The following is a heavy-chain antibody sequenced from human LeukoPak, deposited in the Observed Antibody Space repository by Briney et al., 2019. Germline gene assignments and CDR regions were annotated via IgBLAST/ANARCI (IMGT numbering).Heavy chain of an antibody. V-gene: IGHV4-59*01. CDR2: IYYSGST. CDR1: GGSISSYY. J-gene: IGHJ5*02. CDR3: AQGITIFGVVIYQA. D-gene: IGHD3-3*01. Sequence: SETLSLTCTVSGGSISSYYWSWIRQPPGKGLEWIGYIYYSGSTNYNPSLKSRVTISVDTSKNQFSLKLSSVTAADTAVYYCAQGITIFGVVIYQAWGQGTLVTVSS.